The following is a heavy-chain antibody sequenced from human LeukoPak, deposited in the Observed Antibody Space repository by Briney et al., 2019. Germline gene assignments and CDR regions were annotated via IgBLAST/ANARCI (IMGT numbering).Heavy chain of an antibody. CDR2: ISSSSSYT. CDR3: ARDRSGYSGYDSLGDYYGMDV. Sequence: GGSLRLSCAASRFTFSDYYMSWIRQAPGKGLEWVSYISSSSSYTNYADSVKGRFTISRDNAKNSLYLQMNSLRAEDTAVYYCARDRSGYSGYDSLGDYYGMDVWGKGTTVTVSS. CDR1: RFTFSDYY. V-gene: IGHV3-11*06. J-gene: IGHJ6*04. D-gene: IGHD5-12*01.